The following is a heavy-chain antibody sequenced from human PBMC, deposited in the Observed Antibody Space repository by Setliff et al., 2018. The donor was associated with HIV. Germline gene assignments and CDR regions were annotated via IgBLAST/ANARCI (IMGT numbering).Heavy chain of an antibody. J-gene: IGHJ6*02. V-gene: IGHV3-33*01. Sequence: GGSLRLSCAASGFTFSSYGMHWVRQAPGKGLEWVAVIWYDGSNKYYADSVKGRFTISRDNSKNTLYLQTNSLRAEDTAVYYCARELVITTVYYYYGMDVWGQGTTVTVSS. CDR1: GFTFSSYG. CDR3: ARELVITTVYYYYGMDV. D-gene: IGHD3-22*01. CDR2: IWYDGSNK.